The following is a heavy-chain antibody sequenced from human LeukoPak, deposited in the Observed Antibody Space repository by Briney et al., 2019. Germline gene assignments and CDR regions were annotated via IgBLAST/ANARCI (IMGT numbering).Heavy chain of an antibody. CDR3: ARAFPPEA. Sequence: SETLSLTCAVYGGSFSGYYWSWIRQPPGKGLEWIGEINHSGSTNYNPSLKSRVTISVDTSKNQFSLKLSSVTAADTAVYYCARAFPPEAWGQGTLVTVSS. J-gene: IGHJ4*02. V-gene: IGHV4-34*01. CDR1: GGSFSGYY. CDR2: INHSGST.